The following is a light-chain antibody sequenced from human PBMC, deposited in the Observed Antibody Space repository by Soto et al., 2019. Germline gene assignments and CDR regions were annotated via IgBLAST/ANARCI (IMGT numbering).Light chain of an antibody. CDR1: SSDIGDCNY. J-gene: IGLJ1*01. V-gene: IGLV2-8*01. CDR2: EVS. Sequence: QSALTQPASVSGSPGQSITISCTGTSSDIGDCNYDSWYQHHPGKAPRLMIYEVSKRPSGVPDRFSGSKSGNTASLTVSGLQPEDEADYYCSSYAGSNKSVFGTGTKLTVL. CDR3: SSYAGSNKSV.